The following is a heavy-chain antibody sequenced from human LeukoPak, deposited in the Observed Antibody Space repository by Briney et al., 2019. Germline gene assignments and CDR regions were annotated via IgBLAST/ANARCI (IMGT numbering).Heavy chain of an antibody. CDR2: IWYDGSNK. Sequence: PGRSLRLSCAASGFTFSSYGMHWVRQAPGKGLEWVAVIWYDGSNKYYADSVKGRFTISRDNAKNSLYLQMNSLRAEDTAVYYCARLTTMILFDYWGQGTLVTVSS. J-gene: IGHJ4*02. CDR1: GFTFSSYG. CDR3: ARLTTMILFDY. D-gene: IGHD3-22*01. V-gene: IGHV3-33*01.